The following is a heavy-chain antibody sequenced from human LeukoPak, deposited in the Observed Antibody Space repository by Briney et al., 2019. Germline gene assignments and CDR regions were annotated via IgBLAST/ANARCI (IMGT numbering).Heavy chain of an antibody. V-gene: IGHV4-34*01. Sequence: SETLSLTCAVYGGSFSGYYWSWIRQPPGKGLEWIGEINHSGSTNYNASLKSRVTISVDTSKNQFSLKLSSVTAADTAVYYCARDKRPPVSEFEYSSSSIDYWGQGTLVTVSS. CDR2: INHSGST. D-gene: IGHD6-6*01. J-gene: IGHJ4*02. CDR3: ARDKRPPVSEFEYSSSSIDY. CDR1: GGSFSGYY.